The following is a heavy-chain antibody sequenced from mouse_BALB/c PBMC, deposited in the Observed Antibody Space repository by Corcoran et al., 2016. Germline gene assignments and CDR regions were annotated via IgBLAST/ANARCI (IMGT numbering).Heavy chain of an antibody. CDR2: IYPRDGST. Sequence: QVQLQQSGPELVKPGASVKISCTASGYTFTSYYIHWVQQRPGQGLEWIGYIYPRDGSTNYNETFKGKATLPADTSSSTAYMQRSSLTSEDSAVYFCARSMGRDWGQGTTLTVSS. D-gene: IGHD4-1*01. CDR1: GYTFTSYY. CDR3: ARSMGRD. V-gene: IGHV1S12*01. J-gene: IGHJ2*01.